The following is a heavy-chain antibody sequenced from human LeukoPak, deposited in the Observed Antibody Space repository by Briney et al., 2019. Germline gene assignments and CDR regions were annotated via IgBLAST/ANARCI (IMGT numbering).Heavy chain of an antibody. J-gene: IGHJ6*03. D-gene: IGHD2-2*01. V-gene: IGHV3-48*01. CDR3: ARVYCSSTSCFKVYYYYMDV. CDR2: ISSSSSTI. Sequence: PGGSLRLSCAASGFTFSSYSMNWVRQAPGKGLEWVSAISSSSSTIYYADSVKGRFTISRDNAKNSLYLQMNSLRAEDTAVYYCARVYCSSTSCFKVYYYYMDVWGKGTTVTVSS. CDR1: GFTFSSYS.